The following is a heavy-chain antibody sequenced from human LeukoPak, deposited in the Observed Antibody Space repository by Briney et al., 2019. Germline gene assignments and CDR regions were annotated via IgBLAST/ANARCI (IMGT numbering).Heavy chain of an antibody. CDR3: ARGVSYPYYYGSGSYYNPLTVYYYYMDV. CDR2: MNPNNGNT. CDR1: GYTFTGYY. V-gene: IGHV1-8*03. D-gene: IGHD3-10*01. J-gene: IGHJ6*03. Sequence: ASVKVSCKASGYTFTGYYMHWVRQAPGQGLEWMGWMNPNNGNTGYAQKFQGRVTITRNTSISTAYMELSSLRSEDTAVYYCARGVSYPYYYGSGSYYNPLTVYYYYMDVWGKGTTVTVSS.